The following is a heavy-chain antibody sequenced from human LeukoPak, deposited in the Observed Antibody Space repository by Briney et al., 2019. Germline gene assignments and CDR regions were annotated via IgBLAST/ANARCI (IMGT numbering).Heavy chain of an antibody. CDR1: GFIFSDDG. V-gene: IGHV3-33*01. CDR2: TRFDGRIK. CDR3: ARWGGTRQYYFDY. J-gene: IGHJ4*02. Sequence: GGPLSLSCAVSGFIFSDDGFHWVRQAAGKGLEWVGVTRFDGRIKQYAASVKGRFTISRDDSKNTLYLQINDLETGGTAVYYCARWGGTRQYYFDYWGQGTLVTVSS. D-gene: IGHD1-1*01.